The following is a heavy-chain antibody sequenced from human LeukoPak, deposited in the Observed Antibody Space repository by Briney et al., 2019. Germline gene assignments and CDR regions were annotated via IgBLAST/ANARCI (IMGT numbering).Heavy chain of an antibody. Sequence: GDSLEISCKGSGYSFTNFWIERVGQMPGKGLEWIGIIYPGDSDTRYSPSFQGQVTISGDKSISTAYLQWSSLKASEPALYYCARGVVTAIYIDYWGQGTLVTVSS. CDR3: ARGVVTAIYIDY. CDR2: IYPGDSDT. CDR1: GYSFTNFW. V-gene: IGHV5-51*01. D-gene: IGHD2-21*02. J-gene: IGHJ4*02.